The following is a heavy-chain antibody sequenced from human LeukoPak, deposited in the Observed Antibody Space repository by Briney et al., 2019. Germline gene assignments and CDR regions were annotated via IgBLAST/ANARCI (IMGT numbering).Heavy chain of an antibody. CDR3: ASRDKGYYYGLDV. J-gene: IGHJ6*02. CDR1: GFTGSSNY. V-gene: IGHV3-66*01. D-gene: IGHD5-24*01. Sequence: GGSLRLSCAASGFTGSSNYMSWVRQAPGKGLEWVSIISGGGGTYYADSVKDRFTISRDNSKSTMYLQMKSLRAEDTAVYYCASRDKGYYYGLDVWGQGTTVIVSS. CDR2: ISGGGGT.